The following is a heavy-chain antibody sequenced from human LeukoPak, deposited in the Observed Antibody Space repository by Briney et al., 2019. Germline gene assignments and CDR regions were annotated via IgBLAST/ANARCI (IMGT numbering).Heavy chain of an antibody. V-gene: IGHV1-24*01. CDR2: SDPEDGET. CDR3: ATGPGYYDSSGYYAN. Sequence: ASVKVSCKVSGYTLTELSMHWVRQAPGKGLEWMGGSDPEDGETIYTQKFQGRVTMTEDTSTDTAHMELSSLRSEDTAVYYCATGPGYYDSSGYYANWGQGTLVTVSS. CDR1: GYTLTELS. J-gene: IGHJ4*02. D-gene: IGHD3-22*01.